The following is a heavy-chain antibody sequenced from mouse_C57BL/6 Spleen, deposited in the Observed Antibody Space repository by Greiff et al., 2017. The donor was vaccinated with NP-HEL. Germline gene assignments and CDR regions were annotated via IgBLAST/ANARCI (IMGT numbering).Heavy chain of an antibody. J-gene: IGHJ3*01. CDR1: GYAFSSSW. CDR2: IYPGDGDT. V-gene: IGHV1-82*01. Sequence: QVQLQQSGPELVKPGASVKISCKASGYAFSSSWMNWVKQRPGKGLEWIGRIYPGDGDTNYNGKFKGKATLTADKSSSTAYIQLSSLTSEDSAVYFCAREGFAYWGQGTLVTVSA. CDR3: AREGFAY.